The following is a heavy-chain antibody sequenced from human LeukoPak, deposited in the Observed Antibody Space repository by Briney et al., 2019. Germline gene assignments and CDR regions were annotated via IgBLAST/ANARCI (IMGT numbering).Heavy chain of an antibody. CDR1: GGSISSYY. Sequence: SETLSLTCTVSGGSISSYYWSWVRQPPGKGLEWIGYIYYSGSTNYNPSLKSRVTISVDTSKNQFSLKLSSVTAADTAVYYCARHPSWYYDFWSGYSFWFDPWGQGTLVTVSS. V-gene: IGHV4-59*08. CDR2: IYYSGST. CDR3: ARHPSWYYDFWSGYSFWFDP. D-gene: IGHD3-3*01. J-gene: IGHJ5*02.